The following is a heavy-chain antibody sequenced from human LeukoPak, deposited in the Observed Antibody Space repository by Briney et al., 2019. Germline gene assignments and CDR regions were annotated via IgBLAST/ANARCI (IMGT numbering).Heavy chain of an antibody. V-gene: IGHV3-23*01. D-gene: IGHD3-22*01. J-gene: IGHJ4*02. CDR2: ISGSGGDT. Sequence: GGSLRLSCAASGFTFSNSAMSWVRQAPGKGLEWVSAISGSGGDTWYADSVRGRFTISRDNSKNTLYTQVNSLRAEDTAVYYCAKDYYDISGSRYDFWGQGTLVTVSS. CDR3: AKDYYDISGSRYDF. CDR1: GFTFSNSA.